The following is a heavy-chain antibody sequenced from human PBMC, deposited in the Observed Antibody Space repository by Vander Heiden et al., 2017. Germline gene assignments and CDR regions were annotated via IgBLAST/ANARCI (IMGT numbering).Heavy chain of an antibody. V-gene: IGHV3-21*01. CDR2: ISSSSSYI. D-gene: IGHD3-3*01. CDR3: ARDGDFWSGYYPHYFDY. J-gene: IGHJ4*02. CDR1: GFPFSSDG. Sequence: EVQLVESGGGLVKPGGSLSPSCAASGFPFSSDGMNWGRQAPGKGLEWVSSISSSSSYIYYADSVKGRFTISRDNAKNSLYLQMNSLRAEDTAVYYCARDGDFWSGYYPHYFDYWGQGTLVTVSS.